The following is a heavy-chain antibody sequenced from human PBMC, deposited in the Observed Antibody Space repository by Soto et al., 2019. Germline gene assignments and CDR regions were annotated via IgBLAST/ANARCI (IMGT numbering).Heavy chain of an antibody. Sequence: QVQLQESGPGLVKPSQTLSLTCTVSGGSISSGGYYWSWIRQNPGKGLEWIGYIYNSGYTYYNPSLKSRVTISVDMSKNQFSLKLSSVTAADTAVYYCARGRRFGDNGSGIDYWGQGTLVTFSS. CDR1: GGSISSGGYY. CDR2: IYNSGYT. CDR3: ARGRRFGDNGSGIDY. V-gene: IGHV4-31*03. D-gene: IGHD3-10*01. J-gene: IGHJ4*02.